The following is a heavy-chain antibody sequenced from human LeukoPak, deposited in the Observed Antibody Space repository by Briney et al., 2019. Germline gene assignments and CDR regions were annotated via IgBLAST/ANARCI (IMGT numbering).Heavy chain of an antibody. CDR3: ARARAYYGSGRGNWFDS. J-gene: IGHJ5*01. Sequence: ASVRVSCKASGYTFTSSGISWVRQTPGQGLEWRGWISANKGNTNYAQNPRRRVSMTTDTSTSTPYMKQRSARGDDKGVCHCARARAYYGSGRGNWFDSWGQGPLVTVSS. CDR2: ISANKGNT. CDR1: GYTFTSSG. V-gene: IGHV1-18*01. D-gene: IGHD3-10*01.